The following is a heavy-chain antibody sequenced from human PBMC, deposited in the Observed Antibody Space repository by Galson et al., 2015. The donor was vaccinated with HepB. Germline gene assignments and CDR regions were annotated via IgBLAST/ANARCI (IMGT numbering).Heavy chain of an antibody. D-gene: IGHD6-13*01. CDR1: GFTFSSYS. CDR2: ISSSSSTI. Sequence: SLRLSCAASGFTFSSYSMNWVRQAPGKGLEWVSYISSSSSTIYYADSVKGRFTISRDNAKNSLYLQMNSLRAEDTAVYYCARGAAGFDYWGQGTLVTVSS. V-gene: IGHV3-48*04. CDR3: ARGAAGFDY. J-gene: IGHJ4*02.